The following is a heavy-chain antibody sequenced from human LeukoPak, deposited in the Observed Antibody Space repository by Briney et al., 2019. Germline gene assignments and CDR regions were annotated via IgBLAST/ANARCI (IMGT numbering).Heavy chain of an antibody. D-gene: IGHD5-18*01. CDR2: ISGSGGST. J-gene: IGHJ4*02. CDR1: GFTFSSYE. Sequence: GGSLRLSCAASGFTFSSYEMNWVRQAPGKGLEWVSAISGSGGSTYYADSVKGRFTISRDNSKNTLYLQMNSLRAEDTAVYYCAKDNQYSYGYYYFDYWGQGTLVSVSS. CDR3: AKDNQYSYGYYYFDY. V-gene: IGHV3-23*01.